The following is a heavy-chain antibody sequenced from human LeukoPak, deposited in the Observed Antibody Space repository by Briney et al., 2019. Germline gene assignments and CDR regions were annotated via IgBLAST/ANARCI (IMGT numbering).Heavy chain of an antibody. Sequence: SQTLSLTCAISGDSVCSNSAAWNWIRQSPWRGLEWLGRTYYRSKWSNDYAVSVKSRITINPDTSQNQFSLQLNSLTPEDTAVYYCARAPIGGWYFDLWGRGTLVTVSS. J-gene: IGHJ2*01. V-gene: IGHV6-1*01. D-gene: IGHD2-15*01. CDR2: TYYRSKWSN. CDR1: GDSVCSNSAA. CDR3: ARAPIGGWYFDL.